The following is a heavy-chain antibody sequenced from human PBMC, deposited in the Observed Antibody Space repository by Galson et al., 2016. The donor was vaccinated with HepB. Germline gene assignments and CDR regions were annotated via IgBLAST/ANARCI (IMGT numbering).Heavy chain of an antibody. Sequence: QSGADVKKPGESLKISCTASGYRFTHSWIGWVRQTPGKGLEWMAIIYPGDSETKYNPSFQGQVTISADNSITTAYLQWSSLRASDTAMYFCARFQGDDYIWGTCRPPLYYYYYMDVWGKGTSVTVSS. CDR2: IYPGDSET. CDR1: GYRFTHSW. D-gene: IGHD3-16*02. J-gene: IGHJ6*03. CDR3: ARFQGDDYIWGTCRPPLYYYYYMDV. V-gene: IGHV5-51*01.